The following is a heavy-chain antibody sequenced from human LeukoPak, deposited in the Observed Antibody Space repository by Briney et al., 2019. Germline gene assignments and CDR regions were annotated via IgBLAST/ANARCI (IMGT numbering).Heavy chain of an antibody. J-gene: IGHJ4*02. Sequence: GESLKISCKGSGYSFTSYWIGWVRQMPGKGLEWMGIIYPGDSGTRYSPSFQGQVTISADKSISTAYLQWSSLKASDTAMYYCARQDPCSGGSCYSGVEDYWGQGTLVTVSS. D-gene: IGHD2-15*01. CDR2: IYPGDSGT. CDR3: ARQDPCSGGSCYSGVEDY. CDR1: GYSFTSYW. V-gene: IGHV5-51*01.